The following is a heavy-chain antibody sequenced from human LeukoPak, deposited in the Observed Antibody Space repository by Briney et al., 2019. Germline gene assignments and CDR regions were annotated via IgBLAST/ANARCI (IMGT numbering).Heavy chain of an antibody. V-gene: IGHV3-7*01. Sequence: SGGSLRLSCAASGFSFTTYWMSWVRKAQGKGLEWVANINQDGTEKYYVDSVKGRFTISRDNGKNSLYLQMNSLRVEDTAVYYCAKLAKYFYGAETFYFFEHWGQGTPVTASS. J-gene: IGHJ4*02. D-gene: IGHD3-10*01. CDR1: GFSFTTYW. CDR3: AKLAKYFYGAETFYFFEH. CDR2: INQDGTEK.